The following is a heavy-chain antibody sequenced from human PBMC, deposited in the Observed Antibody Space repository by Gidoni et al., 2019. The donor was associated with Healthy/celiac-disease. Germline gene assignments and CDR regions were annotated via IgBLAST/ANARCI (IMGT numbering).Heavy chain of an antibody. CDR2: IYYSGST. J-gene: IGHJ2*01. CDR3: ARVDGKYCSGGSCYHWYFDL. D-gene: IGHD2-15*01. CDR1: GGSISSSS. V-gene: IGHV4-59*01. Sequence: QVQLQESGPGLVKPSDTLSLTCTVPGGSISSSSWSWIRQPPGKGLEWIGYIYYSGSTNFNPSLKSRVTISVDTSKNQFSLKLSSVTAADTAGYYCARVDGKYCSGGSCYHWYFDLWGRGTLVTVSS.